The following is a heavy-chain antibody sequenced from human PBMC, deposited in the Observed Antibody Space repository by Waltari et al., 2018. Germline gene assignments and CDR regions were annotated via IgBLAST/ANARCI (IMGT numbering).Heavy chain of an antibody. CDR2: IYWNDDK. D-gene: IGHD2-21*02. CDR3: AHIFGRGGDSFQDAFDI. CDR1: GFSLSTSGVG. Sequence: QITLKESGPTLVKPTQTLTLTCTFSGFSLSTSGVGVGWIRQPPGKALEWLALIYWNDDKRYSPSLKSRLTITKDTSKNQVVLTMTNMDPVDTATYYCAHIFGRGGDSFQDAFDIWGQGTMVTVSS. J-gene: IGHJ3*02. V-gene: IGHV2-5*01.